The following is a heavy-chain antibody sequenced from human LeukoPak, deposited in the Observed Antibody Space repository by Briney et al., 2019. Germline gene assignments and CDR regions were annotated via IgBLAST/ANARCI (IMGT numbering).Heavy chain of an antibody. V-gene: IGHV3-48*01. Sequence: GGSLRLSCAASAFTFSDYSMNWVRQAPGKGLECVSYISGRSSTIYYADSVRGRFTISRDNAKNSMYLQMNSLRAEDTAVYCCARDRLTSGSYFFDYWGQGTLVTVSS. CDR1: AFTFSDYS. J-gene: IGHJ4*02. D-gene: IGHD1-26*01. CDR3: ARDRLTSGSYFFDY. CDR2: ISGRSSTI.